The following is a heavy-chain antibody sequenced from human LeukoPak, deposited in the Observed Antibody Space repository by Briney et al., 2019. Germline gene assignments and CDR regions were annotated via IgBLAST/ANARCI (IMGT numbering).Heavy chain of an antibody. V-gene: IGHV1-69*13. CDR2: IIPIFGTA. CDR1: GGTFSSYA. CDR3: AGAKTVLRYFDWLYPDY. D-gene: IGHD3-9*01. Sequence: ASVTVSCKASGGTFSSYAISWVRQAPGQGLEWMGGIIPIFGTANYAQKFQGRVTITADESTSTAYMELSSLRSEDTAVYYCAGAKTVLRYFDWLYPDYWGQGTLVTVSS. J-gene: IGHJ4*02.